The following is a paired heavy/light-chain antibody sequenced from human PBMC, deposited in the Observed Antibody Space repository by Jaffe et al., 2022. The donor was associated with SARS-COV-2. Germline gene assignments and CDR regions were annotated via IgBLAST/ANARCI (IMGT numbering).Heavy chain of an antibody. CDR2: MTYNGNT. CDR1: RGSFSSTSYY. V-gene: IGHV4-39*01. J-gene: IGHJ4*02. Sequence: QLQLQESGPGLVKPSETLSLTCTVSRGSFSSTSYYWAWIRQPPGKGLEWVGSMTYNGNTHYNPSLRSRVTISIDTSEDRFSLRVNYVTAADTAVYYCARVPITIFGVVTDEGYYFDYWGQGTPVIVSS. CDR3: ARVPITIFGVVTDEGYYFDY. D-gene: IGHD3-3*01.
Light chain of an antibody. V-gene: IGLV2-14*03. Sequence: QSALTQPASVSGSPGQSITISCTGTSSDVGGYHYVSWYQLHPGKVPKLIIYDVSNRPSGVSNRFSGSKSGNTASLIISGLQAEDEADYYCSSRSTSSTLVFGGGTKLTVL. J-gene: IGLJ2*01. CDR1: SSDVGGYHY. CDR2: DVS. CDR3: SSRSTSSTLV.